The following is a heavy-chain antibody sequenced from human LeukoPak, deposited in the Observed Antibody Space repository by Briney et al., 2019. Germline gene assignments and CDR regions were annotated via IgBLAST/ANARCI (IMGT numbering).Heavy chain of an antibody. J-gene: IGHJ4*02. D-gene: IGHD1-26*01. V-gene: IGHV3-48*02. Sequence: GGSLRLSCAASGFTFSSYSMNWVRQAPGKGLEWVSHITASGTAMFYADSVKGRFTISRDNAKNSLYLQMNSLRDKDTAVYYCASSGSYRFDYWGQGTLVTVSS. CDR3: ASSGSYRFDY. CDR2: ITASGTAM. CDR1: GFTFSSYS.